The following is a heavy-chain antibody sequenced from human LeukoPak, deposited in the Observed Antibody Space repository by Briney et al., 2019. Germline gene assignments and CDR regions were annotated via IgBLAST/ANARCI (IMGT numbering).Heavy chain of an antibody. CDR3: ARRFGYCDY. Sequence: SETLSLTCTVSAGSISSSNYYWGWIRQPPGKGLEWIGSIYYSGRTYYNPSLKSRVTISVNTSKKQFSLKLSSVTAADTAVYYCARRFGYCDYWGQGTLVTVSS. CDR2: IYYSGRT. J-gene: IGHJ4*02. D-gene: IGHD3-3*01. V-gene: IGHV4-39*01. CDR1: AGSISSSNYY.